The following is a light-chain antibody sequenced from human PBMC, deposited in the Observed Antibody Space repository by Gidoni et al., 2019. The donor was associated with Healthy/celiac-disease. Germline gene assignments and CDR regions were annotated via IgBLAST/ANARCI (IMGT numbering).Light chain of an antibody. CDR2: DAS. CDR3: QQRSNWPPKYT. J-gene: IGKJ2*01. Sequence: EIVLTQSPATLSLSPGERATLSCRASQSVSSYLAWYQQKPGQAPRLLIYDASNRATGIPARFSGSGSGTDFTLTISSLEPEDFAVYYCQQRSNWPPKYTLXQXTKLEIK. V-gene: IGKV3-11*01. CDR1: QSVSSY.